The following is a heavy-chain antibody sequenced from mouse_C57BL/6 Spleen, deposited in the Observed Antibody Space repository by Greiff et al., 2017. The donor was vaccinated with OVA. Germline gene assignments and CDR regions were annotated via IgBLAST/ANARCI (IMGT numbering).Heavy chain of an antibody. J-gene: IGHJ2*01. CDR3: ARAGYYYGSSYVFDY. Sequence: QVQLKESGPELVKPGASVKISCKASGYAFSSSWMNWVKQRPGKGLEWIGRIYPGDGDTNYNGKFKGKATLTADKSSSTAYMQLSSLTSEDSAVYFCARAGYYYGSSYVFDYWGQGTTLTVSS. D-gene: IGHD1-1*01. CDR1: GYAFSSSW. CDR2: IYPGDGDT. V-gene: IGHV1-82*01.